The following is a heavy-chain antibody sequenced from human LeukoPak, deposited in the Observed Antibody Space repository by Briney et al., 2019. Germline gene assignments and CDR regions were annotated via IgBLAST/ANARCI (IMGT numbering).Heavy chain of an antibody. CDR2: ISSSSSYI. J-gene: IGHJ4*02. V-gene: IGHV3-21*04. CDR1: GFTFSSYA. Sequence: GGSLRLSCAASGFTFSSYAMNWVRQAPGKGLEWVSSISSSSSYIYYADSVKGRFTISRDNAKNSLYLQMNSLRAEDTAVYYCARDLFAVGASDYWGQGTLVTVSS. D-gene: IGHD1-26*01. CDR3: ARDLFAVGASDY.